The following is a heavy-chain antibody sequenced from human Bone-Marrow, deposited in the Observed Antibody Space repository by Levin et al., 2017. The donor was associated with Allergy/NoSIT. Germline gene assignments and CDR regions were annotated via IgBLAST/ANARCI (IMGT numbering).Heavy chain of an antibody. D-gene: IGHD3-3*01. CDR3: ASAYDSPDDY. J-gene: IGHJ4*02. V-gene: IGHV1-69*04. Sequence: PGESLKISCKASGGTFDRYAINWVRQAPGQGLEWMGRIIPILGIANYAQKFQGRVTITADKSASTAYMEMSSLRSEDTAVYYCASAYDSPDDYWGQGTLVTVSS. CDR1: GGTFDRYA. CDR2: IIPILGIA.